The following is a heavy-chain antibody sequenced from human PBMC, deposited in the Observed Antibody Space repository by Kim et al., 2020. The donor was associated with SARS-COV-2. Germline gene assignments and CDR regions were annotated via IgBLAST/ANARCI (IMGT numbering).Heavy chain of an antibody. J-gene: IGHJ1*01. CDR3: VRLSGDVDDYYQYYDH. CDR2: ISATGSST. D-gene: IGHD3-16*01. Sequence: GGSLRLSCAASGFNFDNYALNWVRQAPGRGLEWVSSISATGSSTYYADSVRGRFTISRDSSEKTLSLHMNSLRVEDTALYYCVRLSGDVDDYYQYYDHWGQGTLVTVSS. V-gene: IGHV3-23*01. CDR1: GFNFDNYA.